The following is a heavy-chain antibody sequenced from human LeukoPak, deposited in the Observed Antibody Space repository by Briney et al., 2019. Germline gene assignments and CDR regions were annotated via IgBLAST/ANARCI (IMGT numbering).Heavy chain of an antibody. CDR3: ARVRITIFGVVIAAFDI. J-gene: IGHJ3*02. Sequence: SETLSLTCTVSGYSISSGYYWGWIRQPPGKGLEWIGSIYHSGSTYYNPSLKSRVTISVDTSKNQFSLKLSSVTAADTAVYYCARVRITIFGVVIAAFDIWGQGTMVTVSS. D-gene: IGHD3-3*01. V-gene: IGHV4-38-2*02. CDR1: GYSISSGYY. CDR2: IYHSGST.